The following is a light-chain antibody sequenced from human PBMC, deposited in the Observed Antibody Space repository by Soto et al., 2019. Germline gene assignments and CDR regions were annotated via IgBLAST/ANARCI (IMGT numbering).Light chain of an antibody. CDR1: QGIGNS. CDR3: QQYKSYPFT. J-gene: IGKJ4*01. CDR2: AAS. V-gene: IGKV1-16*01. Sequence: IQMTQSPSSLSTSVGDRVTITCRASQGIGNSLAWFQQKPGKAPKTLIYAASSFQGGVPSRFSGSGYGTDFTLTITSLQPEDFATYYCQQYKSYPFTFGGGTKVEIK.